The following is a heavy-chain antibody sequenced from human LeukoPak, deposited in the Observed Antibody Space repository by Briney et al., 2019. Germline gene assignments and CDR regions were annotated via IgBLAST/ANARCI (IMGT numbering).Heavy chain of an antibody. V-gene: IGHV1-69*13. D-gene: IGHD3-22*01. CDR2: IIPIFGTA. CDR1: GGTFSSYA. CDR3: ATPEGYYYDSSGLLGAFDI. Sequence: ASVKVSCKASGGTFSSYAISWVRQAPGQGLEWMGGIIPIFGTANYAQKFQGRVTITADESTSTAYVELSSLRSEDTAVYYCATPEGYYYDSSGLLGAFDIWGQGTMVTVSS. J-gene: IGHJ3*02.